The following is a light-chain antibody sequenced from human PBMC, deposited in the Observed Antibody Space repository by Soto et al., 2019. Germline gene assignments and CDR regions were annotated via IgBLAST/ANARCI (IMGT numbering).Light chain of an antibody. Sequence: ELVLTQSPGTLSLSPGERATLSCRASQHLRGDSLAWYQQTPGQPPRLLIYGASSRATGIPDRFSGSGSGTDFTLTISRPDPEDFAVYYCQQYGSSPRTFGQGTKVDIK. CDR2: GAS. CDR3: QQYGSSPRT. J-gene: IGKJ1*01. V-gene: IGKV3-20*01. CDR1: QHLRGDS.